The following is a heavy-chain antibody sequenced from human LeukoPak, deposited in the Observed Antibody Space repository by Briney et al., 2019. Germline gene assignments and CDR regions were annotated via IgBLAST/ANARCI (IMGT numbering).Heavy chain of an antibody. CDR1: GFTFSSYA. V-gene: IGHV3-23*01. D-gene: IGHD3-22*01. CDR2: ISGSGGST. CDR3: AKGGDFDSSSYYSH. J-gene: IGHJ4*02. Sequence: PGGSLRLSCAASGFTFSSYAMSWVRQAPGKGLEWVSAISGSGGSTYYADSVKGRFTISRDNSKNTLYLQMNSLRAEDTAVYYCAKGGDFDSSSYYSHWGQGILVTVSS.